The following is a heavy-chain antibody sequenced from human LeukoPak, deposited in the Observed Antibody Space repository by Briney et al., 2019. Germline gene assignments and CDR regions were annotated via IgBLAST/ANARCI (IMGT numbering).Heavy chain of an antibody. CDR3: ARSVTYNWFDP. CDR1: GYTFTGYY. J-gene: IGHJ5*02. CDR2: INPNSGGT. Sequence: ASVKVSCKASGYTFTGYYIQWVRQAPGQGLEWMGWINPNSGGTNYAQSFQGRVALTTDTSISTAFMELSNLRPDDTAIYFCARSVTYNWFDPWGQGTRVTVSS. D-gene: IGHD2-21*02. V-gene: IGHV1-2*02.